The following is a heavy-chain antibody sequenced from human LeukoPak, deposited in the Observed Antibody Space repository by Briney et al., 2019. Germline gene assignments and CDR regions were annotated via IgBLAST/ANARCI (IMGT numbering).Heavy chain of an antibody. Sequence: SETLSLTCTVSGGSISSYYWSWIRQPPGKGLEWIGYIYYSGRTDHNPSLKSRVTISVDTSKNQFSLNLNSVTAADAAVYYCAREVTAAAPFGYWGQGTLVTVSS. V-gene: IGHV4-59*01. J-gene: IGHJ4*02. CDR3: AREVTAAAPFGY. D-gene: IGHD6-13*01. CDR2: IYYSGRT. CDR1: GGSISSYY.